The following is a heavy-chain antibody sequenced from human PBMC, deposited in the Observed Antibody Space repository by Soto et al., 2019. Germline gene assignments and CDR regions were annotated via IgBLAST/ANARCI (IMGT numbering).Heavy chain of an antibody. CDR3: ARFRGYRSGWYVTDY. Sequence: SETLSLTCAVYGGSFSGYYWSWIRQPPGKGLEWIGEINHSGSTNYNPSLKSRVTISVDTSKNQFSLKLSSVTAADTAVYYCARFRGYRSGWYVTDYWGQGTLVTVSS. CDR2: INHSGST. J-gene: IGHJ4*02. D-gene: IGHD6-19*01. V-gene: IGHV4-34*01. CDR1: GGSFSGYY.